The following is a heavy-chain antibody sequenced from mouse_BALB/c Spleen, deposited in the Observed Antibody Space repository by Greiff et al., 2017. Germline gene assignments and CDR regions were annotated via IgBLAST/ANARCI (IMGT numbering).Heavy chain of an antibody. Sequence: EVQRVESGGGLVQPGGSLKLSCAASGFTFSSYTMSWVRQTPEKRLEWVAYISNGGGSTYYPDTVKGRFTISRDNAKNTLYLQMSSLKSEDTAMYTCARDSALNYGRSGNYAESRGQGTTLT. CDR2: ISNGGGST. J-gene: IGHJ2*01. CDR3: ARDSALNYGRSGNYAES. CDR1: GFTFSSYT. D-gene: IGHD1-1*01. V-gene: IGHV5-12-2*01.